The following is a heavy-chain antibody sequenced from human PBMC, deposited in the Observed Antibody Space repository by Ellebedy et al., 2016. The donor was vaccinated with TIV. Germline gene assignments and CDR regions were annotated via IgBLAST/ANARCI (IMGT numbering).Heavy chain of an antibody. CDR2: IDPKNGNT. CDR1: GYTFTTYG. Sequence: ASVKVSCXASGYTFTTYGVSWVRQAPGQGLEWVGWIDPKNGNTKYAQKLQGRVTMTTDTSTSAAYLELRSLRSDDTAVYSCARDGSSGWEDYWGQGTLVTVSS. V-gene: IGHV1-18*01. D-gene: IGHD6-19*01. CDR3: ARDGSSGWEDY. J-gene: IGHJ4*02.